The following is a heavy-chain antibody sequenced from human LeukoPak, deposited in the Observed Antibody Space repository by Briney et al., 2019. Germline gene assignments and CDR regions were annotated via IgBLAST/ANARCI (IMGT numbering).Heavy chain of an antibody. V-gene: IGHV3-23*01. CDR2: ISGSGGST. D-gene: IGHD2-2*01. J-gene: IGHJ4*02. Sequence: PGGSLRLSCAASGFTFSSYAMTWVRQAPGKGLEWVSAISGSGGSTYYADSVKGRFTISRDNSKNTLYLQMNSLRAEDTAVYYCAKGDNINIVVVPAADFWGQGTLVTVSS. CDR1: GFTFSSYA. CDR3: AKGDNINIVVVPAADF.